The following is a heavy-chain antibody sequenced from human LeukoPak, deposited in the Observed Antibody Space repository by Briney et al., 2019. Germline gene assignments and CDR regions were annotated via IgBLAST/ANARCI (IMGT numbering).Heavy chain of an antibody. CDR3: ARSSGWYHRGPDYYYYYMDV. J-gene: IGHJ6*03. CDR1: GFTFSGYS. CDR2: ISSSSSYI. V-gene: IGHV3-21*01. D-gene: IGHD6-19*01. Sequence: GGSLRLSCAASGFTFSGYSMNWVRQAPGKGLEWVSSISSSSSYIYYADSVKSRFTISRDNAKNSLYLQMNSLRAEDTAVYYCARSSGWYHRGPDYYYYYMDVWGKGTTVTVS.